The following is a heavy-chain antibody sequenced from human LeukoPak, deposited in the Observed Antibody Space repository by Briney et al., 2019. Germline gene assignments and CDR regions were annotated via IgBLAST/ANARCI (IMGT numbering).Heavy chain of an antibody. J-gene: IGHJ4*03. V-gene: IGHV4-34*01. CDR1: GESFSAYF. CDR2: IDHRGSS. Sequence: SETLSLTCAVHGESFSAYFWSWIRQVPGKGLEWIGEIDHRGSSNYNPPLKSRATISVDTSKNHFSLSLTSVTAADTAVYYCATRSSTLAAARCFDDWGQGTVVTVTS. D-gene: IGHD6-6*01. CDR3: ATRSSTLAAARCFDD.